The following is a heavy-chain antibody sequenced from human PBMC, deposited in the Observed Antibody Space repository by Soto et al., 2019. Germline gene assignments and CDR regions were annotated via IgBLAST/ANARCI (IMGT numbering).Heavy chain of an antibody. J-gene: IGHJ6*02. D-gene: IGHD4-17*01. CDR3: ASSSYYGDYPYGIDV. Sequence: EVQLVESGGGLIQPGGSLRLSCSASGFTVSSNYMSWVRQAPGKGLEWVSVIYSGGSTYYADSVKGRFTISRDNSKNTLYLQMNSLRAEDTDVYYCASSSYYGDYPYGIDVWGQGTTVTVSS. V-gene: IGHV3-53*01. CDR1: GFTVSSNY. CDR2: IYSGGST.